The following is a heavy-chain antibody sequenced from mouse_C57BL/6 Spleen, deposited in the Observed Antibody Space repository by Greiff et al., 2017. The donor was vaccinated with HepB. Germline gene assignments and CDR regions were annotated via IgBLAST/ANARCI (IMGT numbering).Heavy chain of an antibody. Sequence: LMEPGASVKLSCKATGYTFTGYWIEWVKQRPGHGLEWIGEILPGSGSTNYNEKFKGKATFTADTSSNTAYMQLSSLTTEDSAIYYCASGNGNYRFGYFDYWGQGTTLTVSS. CDR2: ILPGSGST. CDR3: ASGNGNYRFGYFDY. CDR1: GYTFTGYW. J-gene: IGHJ2*01. D-gene: IGHD2-1*01. V-gene: IGHV1-9*01.